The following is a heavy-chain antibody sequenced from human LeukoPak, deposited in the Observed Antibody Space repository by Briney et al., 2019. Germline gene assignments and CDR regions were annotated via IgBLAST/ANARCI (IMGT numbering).Heavy chain of an antibody. D-gene: IGHD3-10*01. J-gene: IGHJ4*02. V-gene: IGHV4-30-4*02. Sequence: PSETLSLTCSVSGDSLTSGDFYWSWIRQPPGKGLEWIGYIYYSGSTYYSPSLKSRVTISMDTSKNQFSLKLSSVTAADTAIYFCASHYGSGFGSWGQGTLVTVSS. CDR3: ASHYGSGFGS. CDR2: IYYSGST. CDR1: GDSLTSGDFY.